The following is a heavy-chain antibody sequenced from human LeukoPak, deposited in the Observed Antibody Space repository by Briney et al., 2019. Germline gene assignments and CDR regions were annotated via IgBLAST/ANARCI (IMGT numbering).Heavy chain of an antibody. CDR1: GGSISSYY. CDR2: IYYSGST. V-gene: IGHV4-59*01. D-gene: IGHD1-26*01. J-gene: IGHJ4*02. Sequence: SETLSLTCTVSGGSISSYYWSWIRQPPGKGLEWIGCIYYSGSTNYNPSLKSRVTISVDTSKNQFSLKLSSVTAADTAVYYCARGPKRVGADYWGQGTLVTVSS. CDR3: ARGPKRVGADY.